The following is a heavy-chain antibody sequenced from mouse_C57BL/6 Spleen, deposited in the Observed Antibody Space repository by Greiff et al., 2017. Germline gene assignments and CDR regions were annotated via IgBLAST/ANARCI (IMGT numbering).Heavy chain of an antibody. CDR1: GYTFTSYW. V-gene: IGHV1-53*01. J-gene: IGHJ1*03. CDR3: ARGPNYDYDEYFDV. Sequence: QVQLQQPGTELVKPGASVKLSCKASGYTFTSYWMHWVKQRPGQGLEWIGNINPSNGGTNYNEKFKSKATLTVDKSSSTAYMQLSSLTSEDSAVYYCARGPNYDYDEYFDVWGTGTTVTVSS. D-gene: IGHD2-4*01. CDR2: INPSNGGT.